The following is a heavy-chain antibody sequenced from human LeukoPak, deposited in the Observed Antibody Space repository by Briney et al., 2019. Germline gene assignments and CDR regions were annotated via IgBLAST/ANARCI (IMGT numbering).Heavy chain of an antibody. CDR2: INPDGSMK. V-gene: IGHV3-7*01. CDR1: GFTFGSNW. D-gene: IGHD6-13*01. Sequence: GGSLRLSCAAAGFTFGSNWMSSVRQAAGKGLEWVANINPDGSMKLYVGSGKGRFTISRDNAKNSLDLEMNSLRDEDTAVYYCVRGDSRRGWWFAPGGQGTRVTVAS. CDR3: VRGDSRRGWWFAP. J-gene: IGHJ5*02.